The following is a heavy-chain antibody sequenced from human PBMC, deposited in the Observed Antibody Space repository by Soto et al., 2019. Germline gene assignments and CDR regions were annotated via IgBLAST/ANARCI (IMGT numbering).Heavy chain of an antibody. Sequence: EVQLVESGGGLVQPGGSLRLSCAASGFTFSSYSMNWVRQAPGKGLEWVSYISSSSSTIYYADSVKGRFTISRDNAKNSLYLQMNSLRAEDTAVYYCARGGGGDSPHDAFDIWGQGTMVTVSS. CDR2: ISSSSSTI. J-gene: IGHJ3*02. CDR1: GFTFSSYS. V-gene: IGHV3-48*01. CDR3: ARGGGGDSPHDAFDI. D-gene: IGHD4-17*01.